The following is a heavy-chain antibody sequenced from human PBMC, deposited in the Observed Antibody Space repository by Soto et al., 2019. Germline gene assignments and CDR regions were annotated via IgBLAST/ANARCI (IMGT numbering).Heavy chain of an antibody. D-gene: IGHD2-15*01. CDR2: ISGSGGST. Sequence: EVQLLESGGGLVQPGGSLRLSCAASGFTFSSYPMSWVRQAPGKGLEWVSAISGSGGSTYYADSVKGRFTISRDNSKNTLYLQMNSLRAEDTALYYCAKNEGSSGGSCYWYFDLWGRGTLVTVSS. CDR1: GFTFSSYP. J-gene: IGHJ2*01. V-gene: IGHV3-23*01. CDR3: AKNEGSSGGSCYWYFDL.